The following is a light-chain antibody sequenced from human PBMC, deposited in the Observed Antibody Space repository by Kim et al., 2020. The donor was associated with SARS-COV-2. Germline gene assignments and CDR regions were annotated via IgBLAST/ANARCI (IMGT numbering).Light chain of an antibody. Sequence: DIQMTQSPSTLYASVGYRVTITCRASKSISSWLDWYQKKPGKAPKLLIYKASNLERGVPSRFSGSGSGTEFTLTISSLQPDDFATYYCQLYNSYSPTFGQGTKVDIQ. CDR1: KSISSW. CDR3: QLYNSYSPT. CDR2: KAS. J-gene: IGKJ1*01. V-gene: IGKV1-5*03.